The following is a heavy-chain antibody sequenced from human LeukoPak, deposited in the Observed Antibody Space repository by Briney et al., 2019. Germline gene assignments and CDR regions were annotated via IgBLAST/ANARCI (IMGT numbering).Heavy chain of an antibody. CDR1: GFTFSSYG. CDR3: AKDPIQDIVVVPAPDY. CDR2: IRYDGSNK. V-gene: IGHV3-30*02. Sequence: GGSLRLSXAASGFTFSSYGMHWVRQAPGKGLEWVAFIRYDGSNKYYADSVKGRFTISRDNSKNTLYLQMNSLRAEDTAVYYCAKDPIQDIVVVPAPDYWGQGTLVTVSS. D-gene: IGHD2-2*01. J-gene: IGHJ4*02.